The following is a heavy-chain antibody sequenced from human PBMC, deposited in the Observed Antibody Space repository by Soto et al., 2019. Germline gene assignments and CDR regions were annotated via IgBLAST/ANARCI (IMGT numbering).Heavy chain of an antibody. CDR3: ASWHEREHAYDV. Sequence: DVHLVESGGGLIQPGESLRLSCAAFGLTVSGKKYVAWVRQAPGKGLEWVSALYDVDGTYYADSVKGRVTTSRDSSKTTVYLQMNGLRPDDTAVYYCASWHEREHAYDVLGQGTTVTVSA. CDR2: LYDVDGT. D-gene: IGHD1-1*01. CDR1: GLTVSGKKY. V-gene: IGHV3-53*01. J-gene: IGHJ3*01.